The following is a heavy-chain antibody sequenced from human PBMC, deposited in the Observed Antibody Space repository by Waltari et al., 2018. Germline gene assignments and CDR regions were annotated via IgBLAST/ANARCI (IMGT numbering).Heavy chain of an antibody. CDR3: ARADFWGGFYFDY. D-gene: IGHD3-3*01. J-gene: IGHJ4*02. V-gene: IGHV3-53*04. CDR2: IYSGGGT. CDR1: GFSVSNNY. Sequence: EVQLVESGGGLVQPGGSLRLSCAVSGFSVSNNYMTWVRQTPGKGLEWVSVIYSGGGTFHADSVKGRFAISRHDSRNTLNLQMDSLRVEDTAIYFCARADFWGGFYFDYWGLGTLVTVSS.